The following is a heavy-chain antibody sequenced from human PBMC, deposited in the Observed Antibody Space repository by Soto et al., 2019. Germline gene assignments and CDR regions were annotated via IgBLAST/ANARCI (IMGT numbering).Heavy chain of an antibody. CDR3: ARHITVVAARPHSDYYYGMDV. V-gene: IGHV5-10-1*01. Sequence: PGESLKISCKGSGYSFTSYWISWVRQMPGKGLEWMGRIDPSDSYTNYSPSFQGHVTISADKSISTAYLQWSSLKASDTAMYYCARHITVVAARPHSDYYYGMDVWGQGTPVTVSS. CDR2: IDPSDSYT. D-gene: IGHD6-6*01. J-gene: IGHJ6*02. CDR1: GYSFTSYW.